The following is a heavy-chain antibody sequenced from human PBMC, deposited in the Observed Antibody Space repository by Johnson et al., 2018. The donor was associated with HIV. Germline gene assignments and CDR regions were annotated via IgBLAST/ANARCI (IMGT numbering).Heavy chain of an antibody. Sequence: VQLVESGGGLVQPGRSLRLSCVASGVSVSDNYMSWVRQPPGKGLEWVSVIYDGGSTYYADSVKGRFTISRDKDKNSVYLQMNSLRVEDTAVYYCARDHGSGSYYYKVTFDIWGQGTMVTVSS. CDR1: GVSVSDNY. D-gene: IGHD3-10*01. J-gene: IGHJ3*02. V-gene: IGHV3-66*01. CDR2: IYDGGST. CDR3: ARDHGSGSYYYKVTFDI.